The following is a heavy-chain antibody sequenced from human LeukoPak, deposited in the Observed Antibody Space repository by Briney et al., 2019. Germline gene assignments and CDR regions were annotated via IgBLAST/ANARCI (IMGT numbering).Heavy chain of an antibody. CDR1: GYTFTGYY. CDR3: ARVPSTYYDSSGYRDY. Sequence: ASVKVSCKASGYTFTGYYMHWVRQAPGQGLEWMGWINPNSGGTNYAQKFQGRVTMTRDTSISTAYMELSTLRSDDTAVYYCARVPSTYYDSSGYRDYWGQGTLVTVSS. CDR2: INPNSGGT. D-gene: IGHD3-22*01. J-gene: IGHJ4*02. V-gene: IGHV1-2*02.